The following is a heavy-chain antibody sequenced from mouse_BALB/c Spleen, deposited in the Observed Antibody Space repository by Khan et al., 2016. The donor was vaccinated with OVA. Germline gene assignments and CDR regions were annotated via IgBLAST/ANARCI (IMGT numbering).Heavy chain of an antibody. D-gene: IGHD1-1*01. Sequence: EVQLVESGPGLVKPSQSLSLTCTVTGYSITSDYAWNWIRQFPGNKLEWMGFISYSCNTNYNPSLKSRISITRDTSKNQFFLQLTSVTTEDTATYYCARVYGGDFDYWGQGTTLTVSS. CDR2: ISYSCNT. J-gene: IGHJ2*01. V-gene: IGHV3-2*02. CDR1: GYSITSDYA. CDR3: ARVYGGDFDY.